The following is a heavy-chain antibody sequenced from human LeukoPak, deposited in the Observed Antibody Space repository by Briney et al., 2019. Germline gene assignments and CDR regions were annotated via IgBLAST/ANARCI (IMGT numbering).Heavy chain of an antibody. D-gene: IGHD4-17*01. CDR2: MNPNSGNT. J-gene: IGHJ4*02. Sequence: ASVKVSCKASGYTFTSYDINWVRQATGQGLEWMGWMNPNSGNTGYAQKLQGRVTMTRDMSTSTVYMELSSLRSEDTAVYYCASDTYGDYVSTIDYWGQGTLVTVSS. CDR3: ASDTYGDYVSTIDY. V-gene: IGHV1-8*02. CDR1: GYTFTSYD.